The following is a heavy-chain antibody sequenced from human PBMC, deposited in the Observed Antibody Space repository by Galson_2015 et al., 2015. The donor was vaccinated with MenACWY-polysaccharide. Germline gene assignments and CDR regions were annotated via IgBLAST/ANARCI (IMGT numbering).Heavy chain of an antibody. CDR3: ATGRLGSPHLGGWFDP. CDR1: GYTLTELS. CDR2: FDPEDGET. Sequence: SVKVSCKVSGYTLTELSMHWVRQAPGKGLEWMGGFDPEDGETIYAQKFQGRVTMTEDTSTDTAYMELSSLRSEDTAVYYCATGRLGSPHLGGWFDPWGQGTLVTVSS. J-gene: IGHJ5*02. V-gene: IGHV1-24*01. D-gene: IGHD2-15*01.